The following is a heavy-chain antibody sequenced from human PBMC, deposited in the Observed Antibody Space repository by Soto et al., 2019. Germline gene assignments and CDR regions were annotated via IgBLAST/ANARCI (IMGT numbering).Heavy chain of an antibody. CDR1: GFTFSSYG. CDR2: ISYDGSNK. CDR3: AKDIERRTSGYSYGYDY. V-gene: IGHV3-30*18. Sequence: PGGSLRLSCAASGFTFSSYGMHWVRQAPGKGLEWVAVISYDGSNKYYADSVKGRFTISRDNSKNTLYLQMNSLRAEDTAVYYCAKDIERRTSGYSYGYDYWGQGTLVTVSS. D-gene: IGHD5-18*01. J-gene: IGHJ4*02.